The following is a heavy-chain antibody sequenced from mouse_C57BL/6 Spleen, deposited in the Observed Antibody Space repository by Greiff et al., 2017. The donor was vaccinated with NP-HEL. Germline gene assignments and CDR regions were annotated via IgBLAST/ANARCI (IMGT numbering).Heavy chain of an antibody. J-gene: IGHJ3*02. CDR3: ARSGIYYGNYVPFGG. V-gene: IGHV1-82*01. CDR1: GYAFSSSW. Sequence: VQLQQSGPELVKPGASVKISCKASGYAFSSSWMNWVKQRPGKGLEWIGRIYPGDGDTNYNGKFKGKATLTADKSSSTAYMQLSSLTSEDSAVYFCARSGIYYGNYVPFGGWGQWTLVTVSA. CDR2: IYPGDGDT. D-gene: IGHD2-1*01.